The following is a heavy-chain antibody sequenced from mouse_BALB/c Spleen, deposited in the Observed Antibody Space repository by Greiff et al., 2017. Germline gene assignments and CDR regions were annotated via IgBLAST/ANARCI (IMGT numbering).Heavy chain of an antibody. Sequence: VNLVESGAELARPGASVKLSCKASGYTFTSYWMQWVKQRPGQGLEWIGAIYPGDGDTRYTQKFKGKATLTADKSSSTAYMQLSSLASEDSAVYYCARDDVPLYAMDYWGQGTSVTVSS. CDR2: IYPGDGDT. J-gene: IGHJ4*01. CDR3: ARDDVPLYAMDY. CDR1: GYTFTSYW. V-gene: IGHV1-87*01. D-gene: IGHD2-12*01.